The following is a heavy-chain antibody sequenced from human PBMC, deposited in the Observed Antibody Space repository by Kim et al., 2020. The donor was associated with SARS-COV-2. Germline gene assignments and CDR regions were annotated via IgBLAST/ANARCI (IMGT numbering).Heavy chain of an antibody. D-gene: IGHD6-13*01. Sequence: YYNPSLKSRVTISVDTSKNQFSLKLSCVTAADTAVYYCARGEAIAAAEGYWGQGTLVTVSS. V-gene: IGHV4-31*02. CDR3: ARGEAIAAAEGY. J-gene: IGHJ4*02.